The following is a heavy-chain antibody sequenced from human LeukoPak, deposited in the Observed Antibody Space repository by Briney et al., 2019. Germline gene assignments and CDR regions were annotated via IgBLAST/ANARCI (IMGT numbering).Heavy chain of an antibody. Sequence: SVKVSCKASGGTFSSYAISWVRQAPGQGLEWMGGIIPIFGTANYAQKFQGRVTITADESTSTAYMELSSLRSEDTAVYYCARSPGFLSDYFDYWGQGTLVTVSS. CDR3: ARSPGFLSDYFDY. V-gene: IGHV1-69*13. J-gene: IGHJ4*02. CDR2: IIPIFGTA. CDR1: GGTFSSYA. D-gene: IGHD3-10*01.